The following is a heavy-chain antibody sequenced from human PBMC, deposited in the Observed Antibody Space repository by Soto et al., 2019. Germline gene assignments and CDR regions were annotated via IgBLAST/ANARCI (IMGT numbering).Heavy chain of an antibody. J-gene: IGHJ4*02. D-gene: IGHD6-13*01. Sequence: QVQLVQSGAEVKKPGSSVKVSCKASGGTFNNYAVTLVRQAPGQGLEWMGGIIPISGTTNYAQKFQGRVTITADVSTSTAYMELSSLRSEDTALYYCASYYGTSWYGAYWGQGTLVTVSS. V-gene: IGHV1-69*01. CDR3: ASYYGTSWYGAY. CDR2: IIPISGTT. CDR1: GGTFNNYA.